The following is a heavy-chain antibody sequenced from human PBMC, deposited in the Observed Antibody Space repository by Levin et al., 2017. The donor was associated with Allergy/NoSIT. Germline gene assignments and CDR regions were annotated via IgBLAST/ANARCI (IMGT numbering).Heavy chain of an antibody. D-gene: IGHD1-26*01. J-gene: IGHJ5*02. CDR2: VSSSGRA. V-gene: IGHV4-39*01. CDR3: AANSGSYGWFDP. Sequence: SETLSLTCTVSRGAITQITYSWGWIRQPPGKGLEWIGTVSSSGRASYNPFLKSRVTVSVDAPKNQFYLDLISVTAADTAVYYCAANSGSYGWFDPWDQGTLVTISS. CDR1: RGAITQITYS.